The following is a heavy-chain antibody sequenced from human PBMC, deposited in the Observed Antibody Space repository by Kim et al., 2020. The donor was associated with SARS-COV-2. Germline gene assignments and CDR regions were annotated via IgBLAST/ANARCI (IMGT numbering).Heavy chain of an antibody. V-gene: IGHV3-30*02. J-gene: IGHJ4*02. CDR3: AKDLLWLPAAIKGLCDY. D-gene: IGHD2-2*01. Sequence: VKGRFTISRDNSKNTLYLQMNSLRAEDTAVYYCAKDLLWLPAAIKGLCDYWGQGTLVTVSS.